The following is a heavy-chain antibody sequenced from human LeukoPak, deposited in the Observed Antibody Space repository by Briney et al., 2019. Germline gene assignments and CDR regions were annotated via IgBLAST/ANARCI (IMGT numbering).Heavy chain of an antibody. J-gene: IGHJ4*02. CDR3: ARVQPYYFDY. CDR1: GGSISSSSHY. Sequence: SETLSLTCTVSGGSISSSSHYWGWIRQPPGKGLEWIGSVYYSGTTYYNPSLKSRVIISVDTSKNQFSLKLSSVTAADTAVYYCARVQPYYFDYWGQGALVTVSS. CDR2: VYYSGTT. V-gene: IGHV4-39*07. D-gene: IGHD1-14*01.